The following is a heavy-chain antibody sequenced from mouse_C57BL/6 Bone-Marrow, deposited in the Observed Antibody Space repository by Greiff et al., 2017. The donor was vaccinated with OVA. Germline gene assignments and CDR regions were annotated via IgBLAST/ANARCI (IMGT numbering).Heavy chain of an antibody. CDR1: GYTFTSYW. V-gene: IGHV1-50*01. CDR3: ARGGDGYPYWYFDV. J-gene: IGHJ1*03. Sequence: VQLQQSGAELVKPGASVKLSCKASGYTFTSYWMQWVKQRPGQGLEWIGEIDPSDSYTNYNQKFKGKATLTVDTSSSTAYMQLSSLTSEDSAVYYCARGGDGYPYWYFDVWGTGTTVTVSS. D-gene: IGHD2-3*01. CDR2: IDPSDSYT.